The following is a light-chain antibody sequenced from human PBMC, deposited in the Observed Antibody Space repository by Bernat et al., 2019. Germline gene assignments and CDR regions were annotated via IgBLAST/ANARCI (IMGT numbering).Light chain of an antibody. CDR1: SLPRQY. V-gene: IGLV3-25*02. CDR3: QSADSSGSDVL. Sequence: SYELTQPPSVPVSPGQTARITCSGDSLPRQYAYWYQQKPGQAPVMVIKKDIERPSGIPERFSGSSSGTTVTLTIRGVQAEDEADYYCQSADSSGSDVLFGGGTKLTVL. CDR2: KDI. J-gene: IGLJ2*01.